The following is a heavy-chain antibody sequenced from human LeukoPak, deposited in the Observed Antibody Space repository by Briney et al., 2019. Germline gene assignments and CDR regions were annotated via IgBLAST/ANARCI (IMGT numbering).Heavy chain of an antibody. D-gene: IGHD4-17*01. V-gene: IGHV4-30-4*01. Sequence: SQTLSLTCTVSGGSISSGDYYWSWIRQPPGKGLEWIGYIYYSGSTYYNPSLKSRVTISVDTSKNQFSLKLSSVTAADTAVYYCARDSTTVTTSGEYYFDYWGQGTLVTVSS. CDR2: IYYSGST. CDR1: GGSISSGDYY. J-gene: IGHJ4*02. CDR3: ARDSTTVTTSGEYYFDY.